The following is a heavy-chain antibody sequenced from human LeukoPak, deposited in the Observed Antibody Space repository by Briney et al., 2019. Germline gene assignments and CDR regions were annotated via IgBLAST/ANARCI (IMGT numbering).Heavy chain of an antibody. V-gene: IGHV3-23*01. CDR3: AKGPYYDSSGGDY. Sequence: GVSLRLSCAASGFTFSSYAMSWVRQAPGKGLEWVSGISGSGGNTYYADSVKGRFTISRDNSKNTLYLQMNSLRAEDTAVYYCAKGPYYDSSGGDYWGQGTLVTVSS. CDR1: GFTFSSYA. J-gene: IGHJ4*02. D-gene: IGHD3-22*01. CDR2: ISGSGGNT.